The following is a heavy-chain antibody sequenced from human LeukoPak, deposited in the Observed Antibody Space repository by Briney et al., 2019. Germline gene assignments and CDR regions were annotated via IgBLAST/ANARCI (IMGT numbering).Heavy chain of an antibody. Sequence: ASVKVSCKASGYTFTSYDINWVRQATGQGLEWMGWMNPHSGNTGYAQKFQGRVTMTRNTSISTAYVELSSLRSEGTAVYYCARVYYDFWSGYLGLWGQGTLVTVSS. CDR2: MNPHSGNT. CDR1: GYTFTSYD. V-gene: IGHV1-8*01. CDR3: ARVYYDFWSGYLGL. D-gene: IGHD3-3*01. J-gene: IGHJ4*02.